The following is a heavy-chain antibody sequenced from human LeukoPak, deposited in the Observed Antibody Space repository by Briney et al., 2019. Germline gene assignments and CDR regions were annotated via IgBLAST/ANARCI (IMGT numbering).Heavy chain of an antibody. CDR3: ARASDIYAMDV. V-gene: IGHV3-11*04. Sequence: GGSLRLSCAASGFTFSDYYMSWIRQAPGKGLEWVSYISSSSSTIYYADSVKGRFTISRDNAKNSLYLQMNSLRAEDTAVYYCARASDIYAMDVWGQGTTVTVSS. D-gene: IGHD3-9*01. CDR2: ISSSSSTI. J-gene: IGHJ6*02. CDR1: GFTFSDYY.